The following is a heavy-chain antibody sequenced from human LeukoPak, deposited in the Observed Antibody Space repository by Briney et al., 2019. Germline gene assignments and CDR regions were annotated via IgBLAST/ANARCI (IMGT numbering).Heavy chain of an antibody. Sequence: SQTLSLTCTVSGGSISSGSYYWSWIRQPAGKGLEWIGRIYTSGSTNYNPSLKSRVTISVDTSKNQFSPKLSSVTAADTAVYYCARDKNWVFDYWGQGTLVTVSS. J-gene: IGHJ4*02. V-gene: IGHV4-61*02. CDR2: IYTSGST. CDR3: ARDKNWVFDY. D-gene: IGHD7-27*01. CDR1: GGSISSGSYY.